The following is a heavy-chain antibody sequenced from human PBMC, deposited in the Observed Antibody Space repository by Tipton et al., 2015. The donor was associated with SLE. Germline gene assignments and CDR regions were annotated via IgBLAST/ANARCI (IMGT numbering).Heavy chain of an antibody. V-gene: IGHV1-18*04. Sequence: QLVQSGAEVKKPGASVKVSCRASGYTFTSYGISWVRQAPGQGLEWMGWISAYNGNTNYAQKLQGRVTMTTDRSTSTAYMELRSLRSDDTAVYYCARGDRMIVEGNWFDPWGQGTLVTVSS. CDR2: ISAYNGNT. D-gene: IGHD3-22*01. J-gene: IGHJ5*02. CDR3: ARGDRMIVEGNWFDP. CDR1: GYTFTSYG.